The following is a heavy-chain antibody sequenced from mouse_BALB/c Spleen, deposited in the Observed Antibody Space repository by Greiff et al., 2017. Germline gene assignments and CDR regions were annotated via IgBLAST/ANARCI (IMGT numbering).Heavy chain of an antibody. CDR1: GFNIKDYY. CDR2: IDPENGDT. CDR3: NAGYGNYVGYFDD. V-gene: IGHV14-4*02. D-gene: IGHD2-1*01. J-gene: IGHJ2*01. Sequence: VQLKQSGAELVRPGASVKLSCTASGFNIKDYYMHWVKQRPEQGLEWIGWIDPENGDTEYAPKFQGKATMTADTSSNTAYLQLSSLTSEDTAVYYCNAGYGNYVGYFDDWGQGTTLTVSA.